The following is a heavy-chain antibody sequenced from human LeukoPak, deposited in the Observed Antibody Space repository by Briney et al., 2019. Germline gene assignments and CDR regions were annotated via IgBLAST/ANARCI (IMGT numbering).Heavy chain of an antibody. J-gene: IGHJ5*02. CDR1: GFTFSSYS. D-gene: IGHD3-22*01. CDR3: ARDFRDYYDSSGLYNWFDP. V-gene: IGHV3-33*08. Sequence: GGSLRLSCAASGFTFSSYSMNWVRQAPGRGLEWVAVIWYDGSLKYYADSVKGRFTISRDNSKNTLYLQMNSLRVEDAAVYYCARDFRDYYDSSGLYNWFDPWGQGARVTVSS. CDR2: IWYDGSLK.